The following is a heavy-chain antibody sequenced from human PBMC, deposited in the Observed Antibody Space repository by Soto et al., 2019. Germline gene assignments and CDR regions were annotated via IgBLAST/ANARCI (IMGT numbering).Heavy chain of an antibody. J-gene: IGHJ3*02. D-gene: IGHD6-6*01. CDR3: AKAYGYSFEYSSSSSIFAFDI. CDR2: ISGSGGST. CDR1: GFTFSSYA. Sequence: EVQLLESGGGLVQPGGSLRLSCAASGFTFSSYAMSWVRQAPGKGLEWVSAISGSGGSTYYADSVKGRFTISRDNSKNTLYLQMNSLRAEDTAVYYCAKAYGYSFEYSSSSSIFAFDIWGQGTMVTVSS. V-gene: IGHV3-23*01.